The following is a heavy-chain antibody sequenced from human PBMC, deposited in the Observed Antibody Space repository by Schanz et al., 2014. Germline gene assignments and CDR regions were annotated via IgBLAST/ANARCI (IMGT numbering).Heavy chain of an antibody. Sequence: QVQLVQSGAEVKKPGASVKVSCKASGYTLSAYSLHWMRQAPGQGLEWMGKIIPVLNIATYAQRFQGRVTMTADTSTSTAYMDLRSLRSDDTAVYYCARDQSPYTNSSDVRYFDYWGQGSLVTVSS. D-gene: IGHD6-6*01. CDR1: GYTLSAYS. CDR2: IIPVLNIA. CDR3: ARDQSPYTNSSDVRYFDY. V-gene: IGHV1-69*04. J-gene: IGHJ4*02.